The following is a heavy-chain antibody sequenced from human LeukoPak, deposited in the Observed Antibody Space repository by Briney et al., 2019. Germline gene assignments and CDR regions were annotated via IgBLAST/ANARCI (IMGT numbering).Heavy chain of an antibody. V-gene: IGHV3-23*01. CDR2: ISGSGGPT. J-gene: IGHJ6*03. Sequence: GGSLRLSCAVSGFTFSNYAISWVRQAPGNGREWVSVISGSGGPTHYADSVKGRFTISRDNSKNTLSLQMNSLRAEDTAVYYCAKGPTVNYMDAWGKGTTVTVSS. CDR1: GFTFSNYA. CDR3: AKGPTVNYMDA. D-gene: IGHD4-17*01.